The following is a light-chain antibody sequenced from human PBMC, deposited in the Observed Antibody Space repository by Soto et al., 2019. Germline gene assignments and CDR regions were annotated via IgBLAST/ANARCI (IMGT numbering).Light chain of an antibody. J-gene: IGLJ2*01. CDR1: SSDVGGYNY. CDR2: DVS. CDR3: SPFTSSITLL. Sequence: QSALTQPASVSGSPGQSITISCTGTSSDVGGYNYVSWYQQHPGKAPKLMIYDVSNRPLGVSNRFSGSKSGNTASLTISGVQAEDEADYYCSPFTSSITLLFGGGTKLTVL. V-gene: IGLV2-14*01.